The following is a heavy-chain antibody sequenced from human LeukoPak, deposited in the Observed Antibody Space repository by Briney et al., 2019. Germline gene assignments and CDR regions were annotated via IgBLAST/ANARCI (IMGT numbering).Heavy chain of an antibody. CDR2: INSDGSST. D-gene: IGHD2-15*01. CDR1: GLTFSSYW. V-gene: IGHV3-74*01. Sequence: PGGSLRLSCAASGLTFSSYWMHWVRQAPGKGLVWVSRINSDGSSTSYADSVKGRFTISRDNAKNTLYLQMNSLRAEDTAVYYCAREYCSGGSCYPYFDYWGQGTLVTVSS. J-gene: IGHJ4*02. CDR3: AREYCSGGSCYPYFDY.